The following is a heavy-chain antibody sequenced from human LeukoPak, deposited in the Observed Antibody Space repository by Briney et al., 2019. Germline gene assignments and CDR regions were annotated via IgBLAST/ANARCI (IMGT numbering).Heavy chain of an antibody. CDR3: ARHLDRIYSYRDGGY. J-gene: IGHJ4*02. CDR2: IKEDGSEK. CDR1: GFTFSNYW. D-gene: IGHD5-18*01. Sequence: GGSLRLSCAASGFTFSNYWMNWVRQAPGKGLEWVANIKEDGSEKYYVDSVKGRFTISRDNAKNSLYLQMNSLRAEDMGVYYCARHLDRIYSYRDGGYWGQGTLVTVSS. V-gene: IGHV3-7*01.